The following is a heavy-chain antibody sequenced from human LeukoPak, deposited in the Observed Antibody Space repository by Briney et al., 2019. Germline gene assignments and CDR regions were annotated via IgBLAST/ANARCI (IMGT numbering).Heavy chain of an antibody. J-gene: IGHJ5*02. CDR1: GFTFSSYE. Sequence: PGGSLRLSCAASGFTFSSYEMNWVRQAPGKGLEWVSYISSSGSTIYYADSVKGPFTISRDNAKNSLYLQMNSLRAEDTAVYYCARDKAGVYSSSWHEYNWFDPWGQGTLVTVSS. CDR3: ARDKAGVYSSSWHEYNWFDP. V-gene: IGHV3-48*03. CDR2: ISSSGSTI. D-gene: IGHD6-13*01.